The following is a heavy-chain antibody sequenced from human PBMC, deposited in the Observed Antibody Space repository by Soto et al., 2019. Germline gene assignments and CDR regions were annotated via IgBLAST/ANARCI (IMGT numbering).Heavy chain of an antibody. J-gene: IGHJ6*03. CDR2: ISYDGSNK. D-gene: IGHD3-16*02. CDR3: AKVGDYIWGSYRPGHYYYYYMDV. CDR1: GFTFSSYG. Sequence: PGGSLRLSCAASGFTFSSYGMHWVRQAPGKGLEWVAVISYDGSNKYYADSMKGRFTISRDNSKNTLYLQMNSLRAEDTAVYYCAKVGDYIWGSYRPGHYYYYYMDVWGKGTTVTVSS. V-gene: IGHV3-30*18.